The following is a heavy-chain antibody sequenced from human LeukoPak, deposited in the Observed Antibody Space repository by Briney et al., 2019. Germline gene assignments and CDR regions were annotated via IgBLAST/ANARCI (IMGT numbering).Heavy chain of an antibody. V-gene: IGHV4-39*01. CDR3: ASIPESSASWYPFDN. CDR1: GGSVSSSKHH. J-gene: IGHJ4*02. CDR2: FFSTGRT. Sequence: PSESLSPTCNVSGGSVSSSKHHSAWIRQSPGMGLHWVGTFFSTGRTSQNPDPSLKSRVTLSVDTSRNQFSLQLRSLTAGDTAIFYCASIPESSASWYPFDNWGQGNLVTVSS. D-gene: IGHD6-13*01.